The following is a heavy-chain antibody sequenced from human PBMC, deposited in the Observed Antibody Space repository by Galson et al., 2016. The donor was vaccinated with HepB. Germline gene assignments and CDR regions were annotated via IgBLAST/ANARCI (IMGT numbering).Heavy chain of an antibody. CDR2: IYYSGNT. D-gene: IGHD3-10*01. Sequence: SETLSLTCTVSGDSISSRSYYWVWIRQPPGKGLEWIGTIYYSGNTYYNPSPKSRITMSVDTSKNQFSLNLRSVTATDTAVYYCARHKSYGSGSGFDYWGQGTLVTVSS. CDR3: ARHKSYGSGSGFDY. CDR1: GDSISSRSYY. J-gene: IGHJ4*02. V-gene: IGHV4-39*01.